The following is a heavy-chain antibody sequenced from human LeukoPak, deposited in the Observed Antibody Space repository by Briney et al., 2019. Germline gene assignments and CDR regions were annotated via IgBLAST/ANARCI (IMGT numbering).Heavy chain of an antibody. CDR2: IWYDGSNK. CDR1: GFTFSSYG. J-gene: IGHJ4*02. V-gene: IGHV3-33*01. Sequence: GGSLRLSCAASGFTFSSYGMHWVRQAPGKGLEWVAVIWYDGSNKYYADSVKGRFTISRDNSKNTLCLQMNSLRAEDTAVYYCARDFTVGATYLFDYWGQGTLVTVSS. CDR3: ARDFTVGATYLFDY. D-gene: IGHD1-26*01.